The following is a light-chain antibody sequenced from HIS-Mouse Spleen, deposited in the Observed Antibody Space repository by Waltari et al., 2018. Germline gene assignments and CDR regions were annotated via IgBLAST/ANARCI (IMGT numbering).Light chain of an antibody. J-gene: IGLJ3*02. CDR1: SSNIGSNP. V-gene: IGLV1-44*01. Sequence: QSVLTQPPSASGTPGQRVTISCSGSSSNIGSNPVNWYQPLPGTAPKLLIYSNKQRPSGVPDRFSGSKSGTSASLAISGLQSEDEADYYCAAWDDSLNGPVFGGGTKLTVL. CDR2: SNK. CDR3: AAWDDSLNGPV.